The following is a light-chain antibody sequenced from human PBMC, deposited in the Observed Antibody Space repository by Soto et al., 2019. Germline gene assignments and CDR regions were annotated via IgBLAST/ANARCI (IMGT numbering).Light chain of an antibody. Sequence: DIVMTQSPLSLPVTPGEPASISCRSSQSLLHTDGYNYLDWFLQKPGQSPQLLIYVASYRASGVPDRFSGSGSGTDFTLKISRVEAEDVGVYYCMQSLQSPRTFGQGTKVEI. J-gene: IGKJ1*01. V-gene: IGKV2-28*01. CDR1: QSLLHTDGYNY. CDR2: VAS. CDR3: MQSLQSPRT.